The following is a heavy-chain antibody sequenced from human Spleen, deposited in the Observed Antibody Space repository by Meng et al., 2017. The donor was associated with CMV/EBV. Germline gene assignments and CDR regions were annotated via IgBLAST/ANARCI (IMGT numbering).Heavy chain of an antibody. CDR1: GASIRSYY. V-gene: IGHV4-4*07. D-gene: IGHD3-3*01. Sequence: QGQVRGAGPGLGTPWETLPLPHRVSGASIRSYYGSWIREPAGKGREWIGCIYTSGSTNYNPSLKRRVTMSVDTSKNQFSLKLSSVTAADTAVYYCARIGVGYSFDYWGQGTLVTVSS. CDR2: IYTSGST. CDR3: ARIGVGYSFDY. J-gene: IGHJ4*02.